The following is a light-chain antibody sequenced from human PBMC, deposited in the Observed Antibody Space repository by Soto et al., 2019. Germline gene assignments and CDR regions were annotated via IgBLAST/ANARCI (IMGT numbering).Light chain of an antibody. J-gene: IGKJ1*01. Sequence: EIVLTQSPGTLSLSPGERATLSCRASQSVSNSYITWYQQKPGQAPRLLIYGASSRATGMPDRFSGSGSGTDFTLTISRLEPEDFAGYYCQQNGSSPWTFGQGTKVEIK. CDR1: QSVSNSY. V-gene: IGKV3-20*01. CDR2: GAS. CDR3: QQNGSSPWT.